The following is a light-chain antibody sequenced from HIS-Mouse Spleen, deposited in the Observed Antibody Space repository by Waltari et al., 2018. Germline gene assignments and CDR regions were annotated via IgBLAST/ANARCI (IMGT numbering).Light chain of an antibody. CDR2: GAS. Sequence: EILMTQSPATLSASPGGRATLSCRASHSVSSNLAWYQQKPGQAPRLLIYGASTRATGIPARFSGSGSGTEFTLTISSMQSEDFAVYYCQQYNNWPRTFGQGTKVEIK. V-gene: IGKV3-15*01. J-gene: IGKJ1*01. CDR1: HSVSSN. CDR3: QQYNNWPRT.